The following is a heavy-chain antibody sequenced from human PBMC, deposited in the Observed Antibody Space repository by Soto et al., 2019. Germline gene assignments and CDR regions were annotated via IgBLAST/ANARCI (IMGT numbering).Heavy chain of an antibody. J-gene: IGHJ3*02. CDR3: ARRYGSFFDI. Sequence: SETLALTCTVSGGSISSYYWSWIRQPPGKGLEWIGYIYYSGSTNYNPSLKSRVTISVDTSKNQFSLKLSSVTAADTAVYYCARRYGSFFDIWGQGTMVTVSS. V-gene: IGHV4-59*08. D-gene: IGHD3-10*01. CDR1: GGSISSYY. CDR2: IYYSGST.